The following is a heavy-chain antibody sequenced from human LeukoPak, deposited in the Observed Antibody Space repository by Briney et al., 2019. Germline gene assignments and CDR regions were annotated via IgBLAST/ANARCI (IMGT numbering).Heavy chain of an antibody. J-gene: IGHJ2*01. V-gene: IGHV3-7*01. CDR1: GFTFSRYW. Sequence: PGGSLRLSCAASGFTFSRYWMSWVRQAPGKGLEGVANIKQDGSVKYYVGSVKGRFTISIDNAKNSLFLQMNGLRGDDTALYYCAREAPTESDWYFDLWGRGTLVTVSS. D-gene: IGHD4-17*01. CDR2: IKQDGSVK. CDR3: AREAPTESDWYFDL.